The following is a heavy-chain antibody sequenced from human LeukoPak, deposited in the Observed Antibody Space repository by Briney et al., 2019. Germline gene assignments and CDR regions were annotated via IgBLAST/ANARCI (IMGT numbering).Heavy chain of an antibody. J-gene: IGHJ3*02. CDR3: AKSNGCGLVDI. D-gene: IGHD2-21*01. V-gene: IGHV4-39*07. CDR2: IYSRGNT. Sequence: SETLSLTCSVSGVSISSGSNYWGWIRQPPGKTLEWIGSIYSRGNTYYNPSLKSRVIILIDTAKNHFSLNLSSVTAADTAVYYCAKSNGCGLVDIWGQGTMVTVSS. CDR1: GVSISSGSNY.